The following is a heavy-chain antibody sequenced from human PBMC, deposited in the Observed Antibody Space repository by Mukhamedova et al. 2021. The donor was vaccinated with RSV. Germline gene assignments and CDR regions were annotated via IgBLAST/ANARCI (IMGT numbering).Heavy chain of an antibody. CDR3: ARDLGYDFWSGYSFPPSYYFAY. CDR2: HSWST. V-gene: IGHV4-30-2*04. D-gene: IGHD3-3*01. Sequence: HSWSTYYNPSLKSRFTISVDTSKNQFSLKLSSVPAADPALYYCARDLGYDFWSGYSFPPSYYFAYWCQGTLVTVSS. J-gene: IGHJ4*02.